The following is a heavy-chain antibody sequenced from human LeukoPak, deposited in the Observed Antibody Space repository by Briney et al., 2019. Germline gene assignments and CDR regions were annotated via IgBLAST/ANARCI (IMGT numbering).Heavy chain of an antibody. Sequence: GGSLRLSCVASGFTFSNYEMNWVRQAPGKGLEWVSYISSSGSTTYYADSVKGRFTIPRDNAKNSLYLQMNSLRAEDTAVYYCARDLWGRSSWYVDYWGQGTLVTVSS. V-gene: IGHV3-48*03. J-gene: IGHJ4*02. CDR1: GFTFSNYE. D-gene: IGHD6-13*01. CDR2: ISSSGSTT. CDR3: ARDLWGRSSWYVDY.